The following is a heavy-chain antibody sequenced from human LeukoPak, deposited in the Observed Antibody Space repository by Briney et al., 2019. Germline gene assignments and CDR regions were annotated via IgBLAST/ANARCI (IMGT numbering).Heavy chain of an antibody. CDR3: TTADYDDFDI. J-gene: IGHJ3*02. CDR2: ISSSGSTI. CDR1: GFSFRDYY. Sequence: RGSLRLSCAASGFSFRDYYMTWIRQAPGKGLEWVSYISSSGSTIYYADSVKGRFTISRDNAKNSLYLQMNSLRAEDTAVYYCTTADYDDFDIWGQGTMVTVSS. D-gene: IGHD4-17*01. V-gene: IGHV3-11*01.